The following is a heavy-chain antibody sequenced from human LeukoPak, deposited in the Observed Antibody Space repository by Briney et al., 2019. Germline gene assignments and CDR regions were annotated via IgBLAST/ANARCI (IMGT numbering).Heavy chain of an antibody. CDR3: ARAHSSSWYQEYFDY. J-gene: IGHJ4*02. CDR1: GGTFSSYA. Sequence: ASVKVSCKASGGTFSSYAISWVRQAPGQGLEWMGRIIPIFGTANYAQKFQGRVTITTDESTSTAYMELSSLRSEDTAVYYCARAHSSSWYQEYFDYWGQGTLVTVSS. CDR2: IIPIFGTA. V-gene: IGHV1-69*05. D-gene: IGHD6-13*01.